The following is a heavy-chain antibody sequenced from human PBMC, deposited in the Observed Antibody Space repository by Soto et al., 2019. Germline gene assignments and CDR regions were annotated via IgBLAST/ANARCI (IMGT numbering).Heavy chain of an antibody. CDR2: VYYLGST. J-gene: IGHJ4*02. CDR1: GGSMSEYF. Sequence: KSSETLSLTCTVSGGSMSEYFWSWIRQSPGKGLEWIGYVYYLGSTDYNPSLKSRVTISVDTSKRQFSLKLSSVTVADTAVYYCARDGYDRSGSPYPAYWGPGAQVTVSS. D-gene: IGHD3-10*01. CDR3: ARDGYDRSGSPYPAY. V-gene: IGHV4-59*01.